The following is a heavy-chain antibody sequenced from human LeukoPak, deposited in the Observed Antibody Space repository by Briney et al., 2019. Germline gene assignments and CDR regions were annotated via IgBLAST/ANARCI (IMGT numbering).Heavy chain of an antibody. CDR3: ARDGDYGTGSYYRGCIDS. Sequence: ASVKVSCKTSGYSFTAFYIHWVRQAPGQGLECMGWIHPRRGDTNYAQKLHGRVIMTRDTSISTAYLDLSSLRSDDTAVYYCARDGDYGTGSYYRGCIDSWGQGTPVSVSP. J-gene: IGHJ4*02. V-gene: IGHV1-2*02. CDR2: IHPRRGDT. CDR1: GYSFTAFY. D-gene: IGHD3-10*01.